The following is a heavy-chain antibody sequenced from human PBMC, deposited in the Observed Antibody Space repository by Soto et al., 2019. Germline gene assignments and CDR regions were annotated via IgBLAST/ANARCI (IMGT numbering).Heavy chain of an antibody. CDR1: GGSISSSSYY. CDR3: ARQNIVVVPAAKWFDP. CDR2: IYYSGST. V-gene: IGHV4-39*01. Sequence: QLQLQESGPGLVKPSETLSLTCTVSGGSISSSSYYWGWIRQPPGKGLEWIGSIYYSGSTYYNPSLKSPVTISVDTSKNQFSLKLSSVTAADTAVYYCARQNIVVVPAAKWFDPWGQGTLVTVSS. D-gene: IGHD2-2*01. J-gene: IGHJ5*02.